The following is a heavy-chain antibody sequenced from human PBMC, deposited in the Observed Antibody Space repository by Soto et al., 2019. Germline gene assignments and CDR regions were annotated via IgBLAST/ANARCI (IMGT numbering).Heavy chain of an antibody. Sequence: GESLRLSCASPGFTFSDYWMHWVRQAPGKGLEWVSRIKRDGSTTNYADSVKGRFTISGDNAKNTLYLEMNSLRVEDTADYYCARGAINYYYVDVWAKGTTVTVSS. CDR2: IKRDGSTT. CDR3: ARGAINYYYVDV. J-gene: IGHJ6*03. V-gene: IGHV3-74*01. CDR1: GFTFSDYW.